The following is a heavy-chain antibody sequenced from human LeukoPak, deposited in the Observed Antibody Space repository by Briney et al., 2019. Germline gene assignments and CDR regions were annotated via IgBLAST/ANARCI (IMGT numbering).Heavy chain of an antibody. Sequence: PGGSLRLSCAASGFTFSSYSMNWVRQAPGKGLEWVSYISSSSSTIYYADSVKGRFTISRDNAKNSLYLQMNSLRGEDTALYYCASGGGWLVHYWGQGTLVTVSS. V-gene: IGHV3-48*01. J-gene: IGHJ4*02. CDR2: ISSSSSTI. CDR1: GFTFSSYS. CDR3: ASGGGWLVHY. D-gene: IGHD6-19*01.